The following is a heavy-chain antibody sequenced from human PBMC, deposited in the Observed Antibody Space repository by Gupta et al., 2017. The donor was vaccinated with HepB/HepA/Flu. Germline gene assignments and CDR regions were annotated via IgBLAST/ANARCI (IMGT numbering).Heavy chain of an antibody. CDR3: ARDRYYDSSGSYYYGMDV. CDR1: GFPFSRYA. V-gene: IGHV3-30-3*01. D-gene: IGHD3-22*01. J-gene: IGHJ6*02. Sequence: QVQLVEPGGGVVQPGRSLRLSRAASGFPFSRYAMHWVRQAPGKGLEWVAVISYDGSNKYYADSVKGRFTISRDNSKNTLYLQMNSLRAEDTAVYYCARDRYYDSSGSYYYGMDVWGQGTTVTVSS. CDR2: ISYDGSNK.